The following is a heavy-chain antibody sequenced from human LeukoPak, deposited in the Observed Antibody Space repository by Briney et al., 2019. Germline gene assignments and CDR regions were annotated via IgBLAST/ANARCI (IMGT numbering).Heavy chain of an antibody. CDR3: ARDLFDGDYIRFFDY. Sequence: PGGSLRLSCAASGFTFSSYSMNWVRQAPGKGLEWVSSISSSSSYIYYADSVKGRFTISRDNAKNSLYLQMNSLRAEDTAVYYCARDLFDGDYIRFFDYWGQGTLVTVSS. CDR2: ISSSSSYI. CDR1: GFTFSSYS. J-gene: IGHJ4*02. D-gene: IGHD4-17*01. V-gene: IGHV3-21*01.